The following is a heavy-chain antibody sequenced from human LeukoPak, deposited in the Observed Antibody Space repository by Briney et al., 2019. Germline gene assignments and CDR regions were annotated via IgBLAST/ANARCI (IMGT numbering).Heavy chain of an antibody. D-gene: IGHD1-26*01. CDR3: ARERGSYYFGLVRGLEYFQH. Sequence: GGSLRLSCAASGFTFSSYAMHWVRQAPGKGLEWVAVISYDGSNKYYADSVKGRFTISRDNSKNTLYLQMNSLRAEDTAVYYCARERGSYYFGLVRGLEYFQHWGQGTLVTVSS. V-gene: IGHV3-30*04. J-gene: IGHJ1*01. CDR1: GFTFSSYA. CDR2: ISYDGSNK.